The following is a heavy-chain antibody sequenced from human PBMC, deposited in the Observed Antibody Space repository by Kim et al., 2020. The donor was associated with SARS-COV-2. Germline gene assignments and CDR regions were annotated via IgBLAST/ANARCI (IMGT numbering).Heavy chain of an antibody. CDR2: YI. V-gene: IGHV3-21*01. Sequence: YIDYADSVRGRVTISRDNDENLVYLQMDSVGSDDTAVYYCARDPDPTRLDYWSQGTQVTVSS. D-gene: IGHD5-12*01. J-gene: IGHJ4*02. CDR3: ARDPDPTRLDY.